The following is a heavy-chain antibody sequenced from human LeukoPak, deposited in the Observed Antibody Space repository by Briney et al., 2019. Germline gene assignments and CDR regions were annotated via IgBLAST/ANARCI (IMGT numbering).Heavy chain of an antibody. CDR1: GGSISSGSYY. J-gene: IGHJ4*02. Sequence: SQTLSLTCTVSGGSISSGSYYWSWIRQPAGKGLEWIGEINHSGSTNYNPSLKSRVTISVDTSKNQFSLKLSSVTAADTAVYYCASLAWGYCSSTSCPYWGQGTLVTVSS. CDR3: ASLAWGYCSSTSCPY. D-gene: IGHD2-2*01. CDR2: INHSGST. V-gene: IGHV4-61*09.